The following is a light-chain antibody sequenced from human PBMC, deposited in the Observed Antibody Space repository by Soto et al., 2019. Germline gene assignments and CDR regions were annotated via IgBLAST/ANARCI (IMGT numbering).Light chain of an antibody. Sequence: QSALTQPASVSGSPGQSITISCTGTSSDVGGYNYVSWYQQHPGKAPKLMIYDVSNRPSGVSNRFSGSKSGNTASLTISGLQAEEEADYYCNSYTTSSTYVFGTGTKVTVL. J-gene: IGLJ1*01. V-gene: IGLV2-14*01. CDR2: DVS. CDR1: SSDVGGYNY. CDR3: NSYTTSSTYV.